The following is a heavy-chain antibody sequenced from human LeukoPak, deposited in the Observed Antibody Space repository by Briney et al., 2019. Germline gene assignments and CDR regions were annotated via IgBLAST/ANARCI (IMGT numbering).Heavy chain of an antibody. D-gene: IGHD6-19*01. V-gene: IGHV1-3*01. CDR3: ARVSPPLTVAGFFDY. J-gene: IGHJ4*02. Sequence: KFQGRVTITRDTSASTAYMELSSLRSEGTAVYYCARVSPPLTVAGFFDYWGQGTLVTVSS.